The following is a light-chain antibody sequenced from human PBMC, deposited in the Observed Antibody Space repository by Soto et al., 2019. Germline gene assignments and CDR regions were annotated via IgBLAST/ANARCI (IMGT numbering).Light chain of an antibody. CDR2: EGS. J-gene: IGLJ2*01. CDR1: SSDVGRYNL. Sequence: QSALTQPASVSGSPGQSITISCTGTSSDVGRYNLVSWYQQHPGKAPKLMIYEGSKRPSGVSNRFSGSKSGNTASLTISGLQAEDEADYYCCSYAGSSTAVVFGGGTQLTV. CDR3: CSYAGSSTAVV. V-gene: IGLV2-23*01.